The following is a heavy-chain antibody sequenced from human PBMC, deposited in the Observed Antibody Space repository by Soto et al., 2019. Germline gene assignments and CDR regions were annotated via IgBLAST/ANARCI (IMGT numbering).Heavy chain of an antibody. Sequence: EVQLLESGGGLVQPGGSLRLSCAGTGFRFNSYVMAWVRQTPGKGLEWVAGINGGGGATYYADSVRDRFTISRDNSKNTLLLQMNTLGADDTAVYYCARYGPRWYNDYWGQGTQVTVSS. J-gene: IGHJ4*02. D-gene: IGHD6-13*01. CDR2: INGGGGAT. CDR3: ARYGPRWYNDY. V-gene: IGHV3-23*01. CDR1: GFRFNSYV.